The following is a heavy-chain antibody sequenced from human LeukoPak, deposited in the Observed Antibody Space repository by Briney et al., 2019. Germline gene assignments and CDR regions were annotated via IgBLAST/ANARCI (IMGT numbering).Heavy chain of an antibody. D-gene: IGHD3-3*01. CDR1: GGSISSGGYY. J-gene: IGHJ4*02. CDR3: ARRTIFGVVIMTAGPFDY. CDR2: IYYSGST. V-gene: IGHV4-39*01. Sequence: PSETLSLTCTVSGGSISSGGYYWGWIRQPPGKGLEWIGSIYYSGSTYYNPSLKSRVTISVDTSKNQFSLKLSSVTAADTAVYYCARRTIFGVVIMTAGPFDYWGQGTLVTVSS.